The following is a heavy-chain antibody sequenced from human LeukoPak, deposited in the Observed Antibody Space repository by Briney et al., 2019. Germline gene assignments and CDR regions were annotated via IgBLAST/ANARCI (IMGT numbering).Heavy chain of an antibody. CDR3: AKVRYCSGTSCSDDAFDI. D-gene: IGHD2-2*01. Sequence: GGSLRLSCAASGFTFSSYGMSWVRQAPGKGLEWVSTFSGSGHSIYYADSVKGRFTISRDNSKNTLYLQMNSLRAEDTAVYYCAKVRYCSGTSCSDDAFDIWGQGTMVTVSS. V-gene: IGHV3-23*01. CDR1: GFTFSSYG. CDR2: FSGSGHSI. J-gene: IGHJ3*02.